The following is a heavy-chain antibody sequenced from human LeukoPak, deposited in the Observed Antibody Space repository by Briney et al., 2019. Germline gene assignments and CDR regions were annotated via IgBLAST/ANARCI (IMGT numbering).Heavy chain of an antibody. CDR1: GYTFTSYG. Sequence: ASVKVSCKASGYTFTSYGISWVRQAPGQGLEWMGWISAYNGNTNYAQKLQGRVTMTTDTSTSTAYMELSRLRSDDTAVYYCASKGGYSSSWYEPFDYWGQGTLVTVSS. J-gene: IGHJ4*02. CDR2: ISAYNGNT. V-gene: IGHV1-18*01. D-gene: IGHD6-13*01. CDR3: ASKGGYSSSWYEPFDY.